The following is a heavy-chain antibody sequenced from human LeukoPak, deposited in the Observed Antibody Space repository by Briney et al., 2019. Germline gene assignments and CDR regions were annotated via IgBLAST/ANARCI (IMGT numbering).Heavy chain of an antibody. J-gene: IGHJ4*02. CDR2: INSDGSST. CDR3: ARDSSYGYFDY. D-gene: IGHD5-18*01. Sequence: GGSLRLSCAASGFTFRSYWMHWVRQAPGKGLAWVSRINSDGSSTGYADSVKGRFTISRDNAKNTLSLQMNSLRAEDTAVYYCARDSSYGYFDYWGQGTLVTVSS. V-gene: IGHV3-74*01. CDR1: GFTFRSYW.